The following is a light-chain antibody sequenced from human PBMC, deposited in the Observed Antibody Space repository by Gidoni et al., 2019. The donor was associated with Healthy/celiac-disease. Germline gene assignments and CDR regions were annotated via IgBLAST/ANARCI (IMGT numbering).Light chain of an antibody. CDR2: GKN. Sequence: SSELTHDHAVSVALGQTVRITCQGDSLRSYYASWYQQKPGQAPVLVIYGKNNRPSGIPDRFSGSSSGNRASLSISGAQAEDEADYYCNSRDSSGNHLGVFGGGTKLTVL. J-gene: IGLJ2*01. CDR3: NSRDSSGNHLGV. V-gene: IGLV3-19*01. CDR1: SLRSYY.